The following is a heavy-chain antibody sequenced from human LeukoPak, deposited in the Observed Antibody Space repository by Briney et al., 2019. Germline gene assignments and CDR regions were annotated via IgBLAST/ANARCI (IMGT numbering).Heavy chain of an antibody. Sequence: ASLKVSCKASGYTFTDYYMHWVRQAPGQGLDWVGWINPTSGATNYAQKFQGRVTMTRDTSNNTSYMELSRLRSDDTAVYYCAREFRTTTWSFDAFDLWGQGTMVTVSS. CDR2: INPTSGAT. D-gene: IGHD1/OR15-1a*01. CDR1: GYTFTDYY. J-gene: IGHJ3*01. V-gene: IGHV1-2*02. CDR3: AREFRTTTWSFDAFDL.